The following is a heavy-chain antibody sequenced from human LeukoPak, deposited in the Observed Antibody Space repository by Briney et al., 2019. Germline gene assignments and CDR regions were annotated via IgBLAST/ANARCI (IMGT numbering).Heavy chain of an antibody. CDR3: ATSRTGSSLLGY. D-gene: IGHD1-26*01. Sequence: GGSLRLSCAASGFTFSSYAMHWVRQAPGKGLEWVAVISYDGSNKYYADSVKGRFTISRDNSKNTLYLQMNSLRAEDTAVYYCATSRTGSSLLGYWGQGTLVTVSS. J-gene: IGHJ4*02. CDR2: ISYDGSNK. V-gene: IGHV3-30-3*01. CDR1: GFTFSSYA.